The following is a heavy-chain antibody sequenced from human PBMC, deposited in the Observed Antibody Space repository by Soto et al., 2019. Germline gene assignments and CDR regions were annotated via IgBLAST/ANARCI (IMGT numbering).Heavy chain of an antibody. CDR3: ARGMTTAVFYCMGV. CDR1: GFNFSRSS. Sequence: PGRSLRLSCAASGFNFSRSSMNWVRQAPGKGLEWVASISTSSNLINYEDSVKARFTVSRDNPKNSMYLQMISVRAEDTAIYYCARGMTTAVFYCMGVWRQGTTVTDSS. D-gene: IGHD2-21*02. CDR2: ISTSSNLI. V-gene: IGHV3-21*01. J-gene: IGHJ6*02.